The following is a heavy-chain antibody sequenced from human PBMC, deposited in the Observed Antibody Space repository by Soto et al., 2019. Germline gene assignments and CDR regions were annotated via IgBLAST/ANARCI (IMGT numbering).Heavy chain of an antibody. CDR3: ARQSPLYCTNGVCFPPINYYYYYMDV. D-gene: IGHD2-8*01. CDR2: IYSGGST. V-gene: IGHV3-66*04. J-gene: IGHJ6*03. CDR1: GFTVSSNY. Sequence: PGGSLRLSCASSGFTVSSNYMSWVCQAPGKGLEWVSVIYSGGSTYYADSVKGRFTISRDNYKNTLYLQMNSLRAEDTAVYYCARQSPLYCTNGVCFPPINYYYYYMDVWGKGTTVTVSS.